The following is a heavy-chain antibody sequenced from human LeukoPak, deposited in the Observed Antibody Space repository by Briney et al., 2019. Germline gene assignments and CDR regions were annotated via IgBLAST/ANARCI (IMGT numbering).Heavy chain of an antibody. CDR3: ATDFYDST. Sequence: GGSLRLSCATSGFTFSNAWMNWVRQAPGKGLEWVGRIRGNSVGGTIDYAAPVKGRFTLPRDDSKTPLYLQMNSLQTEDTAVYYCATDFYDSTWGQGTLVTVSS. J-gene: IGHJ5*02. V-gene: IGHV3-15*07. CDR2: IRGNSVGGTI. CDR1: GFTFSNAW. D-gene: IGHD3-22*01.